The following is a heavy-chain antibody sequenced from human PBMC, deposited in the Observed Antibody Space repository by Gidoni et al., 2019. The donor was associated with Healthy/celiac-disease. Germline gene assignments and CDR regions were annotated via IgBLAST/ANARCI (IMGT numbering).Heavy chain of an antibody. CDR1: GFTFSSYG. V-gene: IGHV3-33*01. CDR2: IWYDGSNK. D-gene: IGHD1-26*01. J-gene: IGHJ6*02. CDR3: ARGWQWEDYYYGMDV. Sequence: QVQLVESGGGVVQPGRSLRLSCAASGFTFSSYGMHWVRQAPGKGLEWVAVIWYDGSNKYYADSVKGRFTISRDNSKNTLYLQMNSLRAEDTAVYYCARGWQWEDYYYGMDVWGQGTTVTVSS.